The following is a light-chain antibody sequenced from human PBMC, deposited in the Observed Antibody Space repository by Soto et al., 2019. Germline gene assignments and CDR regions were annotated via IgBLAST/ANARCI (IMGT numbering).Light chain of an antibody. J-gene: IGKJ1*01. V-gene: IGKV1-5*03. CDR3: QQYSAYWT. Sequence: DIQLTQSPSTLSASVGDRVTITCRASQTVSNWLAWFQQKPGKAPRLLIHKASSLGSGVPSRFSGSGSGTEFTITISSLQPEDFATYFCQQYSAYWTLGQGTKVEIK. CDR2: KAS. CDR1: QTVSNW.